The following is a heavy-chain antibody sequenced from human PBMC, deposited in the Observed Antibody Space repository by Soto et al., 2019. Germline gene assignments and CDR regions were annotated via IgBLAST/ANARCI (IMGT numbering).Heavy chain of an antibody. D-gene: IGHD3-10*01. J-gene: IGHJ5*02. CDR1: GFTFSSYG. CDR2: ILYDGSDK. CDR3: AKARGGFGDFVDX. Sequence: PGGSLRLSCAASGFTFSSYGMHWVRQATGKGLGWVKGILYDGSDKNYADSVKGRCTISIENSKNTLYLQMNSLSTENSAVYYCAKARGGFGDFVDXWGQGTPVTVSX. V-gene: IGHV3-30*18.